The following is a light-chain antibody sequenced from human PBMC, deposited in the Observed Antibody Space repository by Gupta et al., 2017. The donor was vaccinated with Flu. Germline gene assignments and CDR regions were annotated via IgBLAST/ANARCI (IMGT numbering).Light chain of an antibody. J-gene: IGKJ3*01. V-gene: IGKV1-39*01. CDR3: QQGNSSPCT. CDR2: DAS. CDR1: QNIKKF. Sequence: DIQMTQTTSPLSATVEGRVTITCRASQNIKKFLNWYQQRPGKAPELLISDASTVKDGVPSSFSGSGSGTKFTLTISSRQPEDFATYCCQQGNSSPCTFGHGTKVDVK.